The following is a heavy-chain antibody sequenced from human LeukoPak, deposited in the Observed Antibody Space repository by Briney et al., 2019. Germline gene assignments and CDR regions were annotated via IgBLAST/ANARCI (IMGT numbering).Heavy chain of an antibody. Sequence: PSETLSLTCTVSGGSISSYYWGWIRQPPGKGLEWIGYIYFSGSTNYNPSLKSRVTISVDTSKNQFSLKLSSVTAADTAGYYCARGEYYGSGSYYAVDYWGQGTLVTVSS. CDR3: ARGEYYGSGSYYAVDY. CDR2: IYFSGST. CDR1: GGSISSYY. D-gene: IGHD3-10*01. V-gene: IGHV4-59*01. J-gene: IGHJ4*02.